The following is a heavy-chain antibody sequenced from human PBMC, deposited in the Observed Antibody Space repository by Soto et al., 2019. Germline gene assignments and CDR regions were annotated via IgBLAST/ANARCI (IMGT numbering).Heavy chain of an antibody. CDR1: GFTFSNAW. CDR2: IKSKTDGGTA. V-gene: IGHV3-15*01. CDR3: TTLLYGGNSD. J-gene: IGHJ4*02. D-gene: IGHD4-17*01. Sequence: EVQLVESGGGLVKPGGSLRLSCTASGFTFSNAWMSWVRQPPGKGLEWVGSIKSKTDGGTADYPAPVKGRFTISRDDSKTTLYLQMNSLKTEDTAVYYCTTLLYGGNSDWGQGTLVTVSS.